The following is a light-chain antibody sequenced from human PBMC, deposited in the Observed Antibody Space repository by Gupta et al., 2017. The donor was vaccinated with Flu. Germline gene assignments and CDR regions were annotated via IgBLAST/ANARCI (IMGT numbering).Light chain of an antibody. CDR1: QRVSSGY. CDR2: AAS. J-gene: IGKJ1*01. Sequence: GTLSLSPGERATVSCRASQRVSSGYSAWHQQKRGQPPRLLIYAASRRATGIPDRFSGSGSETDFTLTISILAPEDFAVYHCQREGDTPRTFGEGTKVEVK. CDR3: QREGDTPRT. V-gene: IGKV3-20*01.